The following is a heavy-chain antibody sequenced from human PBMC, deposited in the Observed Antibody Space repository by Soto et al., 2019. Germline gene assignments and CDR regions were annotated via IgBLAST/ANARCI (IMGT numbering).Heavy chain of an antibody. CDR1: GGTFSSYA. D-gene: IGHD2-2*01. CDR3: ARDSYCISTSCYSRVHYYYYGMDV. CDR2: IIPIFGTA. Sequence: VPLVQSGAEVKKPGSSVKVSCKASGGTFSSYAISWVRQAPGQGLEWMGGIIPIFGTANYAQKFQGRVTITADESTSTAYMELSSLRSEDTAVYYCARDSYCISTSCYSRVHYYYYGMDVWGQGTTVTVSS. V-gene: IGHV1-69*12. J-gene: IGHJ6*02.